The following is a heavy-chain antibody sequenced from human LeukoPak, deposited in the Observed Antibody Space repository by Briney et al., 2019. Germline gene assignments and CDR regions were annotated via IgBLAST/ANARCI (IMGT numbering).Heavy chain of an antibody. CDR3: ARDCCSTTCYTRSFDP. D-gene: IGHD2-2*02. J-gene: IGHJ5*02. Sequence: SETLSLTCTVSGYSISSGYYWGWIRQPPGKGLEWIGSIYHSGSTYYNPSLKSRVTISGDTSKNQFSLNLSSVTATDTAVYYCARDCCSTTCYTRSFDPWGQGTLVTVSS. CDR2: IYHSGST. CDR1: GYSISSGYY. V-gene: IGHV4-38-2*02.